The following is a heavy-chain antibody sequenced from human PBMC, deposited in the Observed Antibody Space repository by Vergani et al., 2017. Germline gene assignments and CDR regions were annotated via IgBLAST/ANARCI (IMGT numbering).Heavy chain of an antibody. CDR1: GFTFSSYA. Sequence: EVQLLESGGGLVQPGGSLRLSCAASGFTFSSYAMSWVRQAPGKGLEWVSAISGSGGSTYYADSVKGRFTISRDNSKNTLYLQMNSLRAEDTAVYYCAKDETGDCSGGSCPSDYWGQGTLVTVSS. CDR3: AKDETGDCSGGSCPSDY. CDR2: ISGSGGST. D-gene: IGHD2-15*01. V-gene: IGHV3-23*01. J-gene: IGHJ4*02.